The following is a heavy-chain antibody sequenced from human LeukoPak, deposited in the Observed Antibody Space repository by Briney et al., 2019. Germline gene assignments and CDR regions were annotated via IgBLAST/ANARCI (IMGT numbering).Heavy chain of an antibody. CDR2: IYYSGST. V-gene: IGHV4-39*01. CDR3: ARPVQLWSEYYFDY. Sequence: PSETLSLTCTVSGGSISSSSYYWGWIRQPPGKGLEWIGSIYYSGSTYYNPSLKSRVTISVDTSKNQFSLKLSSVTAADTAVYYCARPVQLWSEYYFDYWGQGTLVTVSS. J-gene: IGHJ4*02. CDR1: GGSISSSSYY. D-gene: IGHD5-18*01.